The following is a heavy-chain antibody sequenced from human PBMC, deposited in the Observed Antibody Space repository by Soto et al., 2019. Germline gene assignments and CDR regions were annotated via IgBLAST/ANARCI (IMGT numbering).Heavy chain of an antibody. CDR2: INYSGST. J-gene: IGHJ4*02. D-gene: IGHD3-22*01. CDR3: ARASPFYYDDSAYFIDY. CDR1: GVSLTSDSYY. V-gene: IGHV4-31*03. Sequence: SLTCTVSGVSLTSDSYYWSWIRQHPGKGLEWIGYINYSGSTLSNPSLKSRVTISVDTSKNQFSLSLSSVTAADTAVYYCARASPFYYDDSAYFIDYWGQGTLVTVSS.